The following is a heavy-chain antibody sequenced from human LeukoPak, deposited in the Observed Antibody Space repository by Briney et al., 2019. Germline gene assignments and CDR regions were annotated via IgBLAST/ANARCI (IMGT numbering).Heavy chain of an antibody. J-gene: IGHJ4*02. CDR2: INWDGTNT. V-gene: IGHV3-20*04. D-gene: IGHD6-13*01. Sequence: PGGSLRLSCEDSGSTFDDYGVSWVCQVPGKGLEWLCGINWDGTNTHYADSVKGRFTISRDNAKNSLFLEMTNLRAEDTAFYYCARDVSSNWYSFNFWGQGILVTVST. CDR1: GSTFDDYG. CDR3: ARDVSSNWYSFNF.